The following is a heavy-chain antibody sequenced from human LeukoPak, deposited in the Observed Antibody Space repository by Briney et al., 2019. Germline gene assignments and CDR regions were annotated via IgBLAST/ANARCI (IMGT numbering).Heavy chain of an antibody. CDR3: AREEITIFAYYYGMDV. V-gene: IGHV1-46*01. J-gene: IGHJ6*02. D-gene: IGHD3-9*01. Sequence: ASVKVSCKASGYTFTSYYMHWVRQAPGQGLEWMGIINPSGGSTSYAQKFQGRVTMARDTSTSTVYMELSSLRSEDTAVYYCAREEITIFAYYYGMDVWGQGTTVTVSS. CDR2: INPSGGST. CDR1: GYTFTSYY.